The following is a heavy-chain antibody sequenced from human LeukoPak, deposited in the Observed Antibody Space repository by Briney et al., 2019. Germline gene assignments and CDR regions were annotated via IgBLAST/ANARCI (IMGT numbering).Heavy chain of an antibody. D-gene: IGHD3-16*02. J-gene: IGHJ3*02. V-gene: IGHV1-18*01. CDR3: ARGLPMITFGGVIVPGAFDI. CDR1: GYSFVGYG. CDR2: FNPENGNT. Sequence: ASVKVSCKASGYSFVGYGITWVRQAPGQGLEWMGWFNPENGNTNYAQKFQGRVTITADKSTSTAYMELSSLRSEDTAVYYCARGLPMITFGGVIVPGAFDIWGQGTMVTVSS.